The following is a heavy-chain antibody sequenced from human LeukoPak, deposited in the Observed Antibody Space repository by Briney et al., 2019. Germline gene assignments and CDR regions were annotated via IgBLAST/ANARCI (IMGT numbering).Heavy chain of an antibody. J-gene: IGHJ4*02. CDR3: ARDLERLSYVDY. CDR2: ISSNGGST. Sequence: GGSLRLSCAASGFTFSSYAMHWVRQAPGKGLEYVSAISSNGGSTYYANSVKGRFTISRDNSKNTLYLQMDSLRAEDTAVYYCARDLERLSYVDYWGQGILVTVSS. D-gene: IGHD3-3*01. CDR1: GFTFSSYA. V-gene: IGHV3-64*01.